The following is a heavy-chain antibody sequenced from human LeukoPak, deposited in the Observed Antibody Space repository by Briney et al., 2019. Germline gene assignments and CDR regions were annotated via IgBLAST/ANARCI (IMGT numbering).Heavy chain of an antibody. CDR3: ARGPRWGEMATIIDY. D-gene: IGHD5-24*01. J-gene: IGHJ4*02. CDR1: GGSISSSSYY. CDR2: IYYSGST. V-gene: IGHV4-39*01. Sequence: SETLSLTCTVSGGSISSSSYYWGWIRQPPGKGLERIGSIYYSGSTYYNPSLKSRVTISVDTSKNQFSLKLTSVTAADTAVYYCARGPRWGEMATIIDYWGQGTLVTVSS.